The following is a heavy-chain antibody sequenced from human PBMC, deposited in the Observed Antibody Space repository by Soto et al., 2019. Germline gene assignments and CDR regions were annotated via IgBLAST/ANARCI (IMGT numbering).Heavy chain of an antibody. CDR3: AKHAGYSGYDYFDY. CDR2: IYPGDSDT. CDR1: GYSFTSHW. V-gene: IGHV5-51*01. D-gene: IGHD5-12*01. Sequence: GESLKVSGRGSGYSFTSHWIGWVRQMPGKGLEWMGIIYPGDSDTRYSPSFQGQVTISADKSISTAYLQWSSLKASDTAVYYCAKHAGYSGYDYFDYWGQGTPVTVSS. J-gene: IGHJ4*02.